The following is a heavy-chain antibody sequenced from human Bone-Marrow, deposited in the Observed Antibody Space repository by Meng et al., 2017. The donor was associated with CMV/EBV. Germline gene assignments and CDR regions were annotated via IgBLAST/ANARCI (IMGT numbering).Heavy chain of an antibody. J-gene: IGHJ3*02. CDR3: AKDRGGGYDFWSGYGSAFDI. CDR1: GFSFSSNW. V-gene: IGHV3-23*01. D-gene: IGHD3-3*01. CDR2: ISGSGGST. Sequence: GGSLRLSCAVSGFSFSSNWMSWVRQAPGKGLEWVSAISGSGGSTYYADSVKGRFTISRDNSKNTLYLQMNSLRAEDTAVYYCAKDRGGGYDFWSGYGSAFDIWGQGTMVSVSS.